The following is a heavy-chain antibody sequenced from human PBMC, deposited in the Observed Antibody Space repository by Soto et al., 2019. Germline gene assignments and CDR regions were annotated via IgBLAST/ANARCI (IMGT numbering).Heavy chain of an antibody. CDR1: GCTFIDYS. D-gene: IGHD3-22*01. CDR2: FLPIFGTA. Sequence: SVKVSCNASGCTFIDYSTNWVRQAPGQGLEWMGGFLPIFGTANYAQTFQGRVTITADESTSTAYMELRSLRYEDTAIYYCARRWDHYDSSGLRTWFDPWGQGTLVTVSS. V-gene: IGHV1-69*13. J-gene: IGHJ5*02. CDR3: ARRWDHYDSSGLRTWFDP.